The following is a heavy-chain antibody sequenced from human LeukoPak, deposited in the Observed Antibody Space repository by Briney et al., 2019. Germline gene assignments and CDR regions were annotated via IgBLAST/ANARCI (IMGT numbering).Heavy chain of an antibody. Sequence: SETLSLTCAVYGGSFSGYYWSWIRQPPGKGLEWIGEVNHSGSTNYNPSLNSRVTISVDTSKNQFSLKLSSVTTADTAVYYCARSVGAAPADYWGQGTLVTVSS. V-gene: IGHV4-34*01. CDR2: VNHSGST. CDR3: ARSVGAAPADY. J-gene: IGHJ4*02. CDR1: GGSFSGYY. D-gene: IGHD2-15*01.